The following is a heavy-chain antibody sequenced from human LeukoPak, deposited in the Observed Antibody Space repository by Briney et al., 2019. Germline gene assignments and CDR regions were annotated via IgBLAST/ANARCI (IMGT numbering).Heavy chain of an antibody. CDR1: GGSVSNSAYY. J-gene: IGHJ4*02. CDR3: ATKGDHIGWYSLDS. D-gene: IGHD6-19*01. V-gene: IGHV4-39*01. Sequence: PSETLSLTCTVSGGSVSNSAYYWGWIRQPPGKGLEWIGSIYYNGITYYSPSLKSRVMISADTSKNQLSLKLSSVTAADTAVYYCATKGDHIGWYSLDSWGQGSLVTVSS. CDR2: IYYNGIT.